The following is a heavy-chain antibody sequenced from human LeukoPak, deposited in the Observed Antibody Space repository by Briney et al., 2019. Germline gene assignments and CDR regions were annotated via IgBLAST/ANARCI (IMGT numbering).Heavy chain of an antibody. CDR2: IIPIFGTA. J-gene: IGHJ3*02. CDR1: GGTFSSYA. V-gene: IGHV1-69*13. CDR3: AREGASDDAFDI. D-gene: IGHD1-26*01. Sequence: ASLKVSCKASGGTFSSYAISWVRQAPGQGLEWMGGIIPIFGTANYAQKFQGRVTITADESTSTAYMELSSLRSEDTAVYYCAREGASDDAFDIWGQGTMVTVSS.